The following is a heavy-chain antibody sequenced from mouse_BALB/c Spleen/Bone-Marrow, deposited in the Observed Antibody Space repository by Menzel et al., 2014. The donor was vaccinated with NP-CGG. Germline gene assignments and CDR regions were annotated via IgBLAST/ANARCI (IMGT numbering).Heavy chain of an antibody. Sequence: VQLKESGGGLVQPGGSLKLSCATSGFTFSDYYMYWVRQTPEKRLEWVAYITKGGGSTYYPDIVKGRFTISRDNAKNTLYLQMSRLKSEDTAMYYCARLLAYAMDYWGQGTSVTVSS. CDR3: ARLLAYAMDY. J-gene: IGHJ4*01. CDR1: GFTFSDYY. D-gene: IGHD4-1*01. V-gene: IGHV5-12*02. CDR2: ITKGGGST.